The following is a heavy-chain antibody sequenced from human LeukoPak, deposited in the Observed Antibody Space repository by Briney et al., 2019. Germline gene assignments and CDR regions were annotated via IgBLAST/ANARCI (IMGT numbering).Heavy chain of an antibody. CDR2: IIPIFGTA. V-gene: IGHV1-69*13. J-gene: IGHJ4*02. Sequence: SVKVSCKASGGTFSSYAISWVRQAPGQGLEWMGGIIPIFGTANYAQKFQGRVTTTADESTSTAYMELSSLRSEDTAVYYCARAPLAVAGTLYFDYWGQGTLVTVSS. CDR1: GGTFSSYA. CDR3: ARAPLAVAGTLYFDY. D-gene: IGHD6-19*01.